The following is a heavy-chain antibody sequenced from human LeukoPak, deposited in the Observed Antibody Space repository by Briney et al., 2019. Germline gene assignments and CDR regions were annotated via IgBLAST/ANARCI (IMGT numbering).Heavy chain of an antibody. V-gene: IGHV3-23*01. CDR3: ARGKWELLTY. Sequence: PGGSLRLSCAASGFTFSSYAMSWVRQAPGKGLEWVSAITPDGDGTYYADSVRGRFTISRDNSKDTLYLQMNSLRAEDTAVYYCARGKWELLTYWGQGTLVTVSS. CDR2: ITPDGDGT. J-gene: IGHJ4*02. D-gene: IGHD1-26*01. CDR1: GFTFSSYA.